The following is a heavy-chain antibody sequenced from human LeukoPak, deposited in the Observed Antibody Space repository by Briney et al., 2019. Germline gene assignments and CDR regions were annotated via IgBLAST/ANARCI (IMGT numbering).Heavy chain of an antibody. CDR1: GYTFTSYA. CDR3: AREGVVTATPIIDY. Sequence: GASVKVSCKASGYTFTSYAMNWVRQAPGQGLEWMGWINTNTGNPTYAQGFTGRFVFSLDTSVSTAYLQISSLKAEDTAVYYCAREGVVTATPIIDYWGQGTLVTVSS. D-gene: IGHD2-21*02. CDR2: INTNTGNP. J-gene: IGHJ4*02. V-gene: IGHV7-4-1*02.